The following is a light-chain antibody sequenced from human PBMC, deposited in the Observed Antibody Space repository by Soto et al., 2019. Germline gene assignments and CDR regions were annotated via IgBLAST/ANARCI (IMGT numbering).Light chain of an antibody. CDR3: CSLTTSHTYV. Sequence: QSVLTQPASVSGSPGQSITISCTGTSSDIGNYDFVSWYQQVPGTAPKAMIYEVSSRPSGVSNRFSGSKSGNTASLTISGLQAEDEAYYYCCSLTTSHTYVFGSGTKLTVL. V-gene: IGLV2-14*01. CDR2: EVS. CDR1: SSDIGNYDF. J-gene: IGLJ1*01.